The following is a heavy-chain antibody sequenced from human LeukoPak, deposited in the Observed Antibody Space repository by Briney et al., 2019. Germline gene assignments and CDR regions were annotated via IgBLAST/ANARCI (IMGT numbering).Heavy chain of an antibody. CDR3: ARDGNVVATIGLDY. D-gene: IGHD5-12*01. CDR2: ISSSSSYI. CDR1: GFTFSSYS. V-gene: IGHV3-21*01. J-gene: IGHJ4*02. Sequence: GGSLRLSCAASGFTFSSYSMNWVRQAPGKGLEWVSSISSSSSYIYYADSVKGQFTISRDNAKNSLYLQMSSLRAEGTAVYYCARDGNVVATIGLDYWGQGTLVTVSS.